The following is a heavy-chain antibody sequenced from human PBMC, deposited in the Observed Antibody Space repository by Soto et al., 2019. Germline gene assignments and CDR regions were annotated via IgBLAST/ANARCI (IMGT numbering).Heavy chain of an antibody. V-gene: IGHV1-46*01. J-gene: IGHJ5*02. D-gene: IGHD3-10*01. CDR1: GYTFTSYN. CDR3: AGAAGRFGELFWFDP. Sequence: QVQLVQSGAEVKKPGASVKVSCKASGYTFTSYNIHWVRQAPGQGLEWVGMINPRGFFTTYAQKFRGRVTMTADTSTSVVYMELTNLRSEDTAVYYCAGAAGRFGELFWFDPWGQGTLVSVSS. CDR2: INPRGFFT.